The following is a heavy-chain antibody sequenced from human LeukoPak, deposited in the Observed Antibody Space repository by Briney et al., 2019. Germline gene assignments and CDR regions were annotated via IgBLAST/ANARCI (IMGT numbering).Heavy chain of an antibody. CDR3: ANEDGNSGDAFDI. V-gene: IGHV3-23*01. CDR2: ISASGGSS. J-gene: IGHJ3*02. D-gene: IGHD4-23*01. Sequence: KSGGSLRLSCAASGFTFSSYAMSWVRQAPGKGLEWVLGISASGGSSYYADSVKGRFTISRENSKKTLYPQMNSLRAEDTAIYYCANEDGNSGDAFDIWGQGTMVTVSS. CDR1: GFTFSSYA.